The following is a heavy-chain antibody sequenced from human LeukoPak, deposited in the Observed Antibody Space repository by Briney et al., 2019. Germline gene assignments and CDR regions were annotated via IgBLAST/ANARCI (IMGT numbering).Heavy chain of an antibody. V-gene: IGHV3-74*01. Sequence: GGSLRLSCAASGFTFSSYWMHWVRQAPGKRLVWVSRIKSDGSETNYADSVKGRFTISRDNAKNTLNLQMNSLRAEDTAVYYCASDRVQYGLDVWGQGTTVSVSS. CDR1: GFTFSSYW. J-gene: IGHJ6*02. CDR3: ASDRVQYGLDV. CDR2: IKSDGSET.